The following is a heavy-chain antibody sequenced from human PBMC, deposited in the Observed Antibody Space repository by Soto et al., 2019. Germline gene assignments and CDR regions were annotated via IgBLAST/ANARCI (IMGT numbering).Heavy chain of an antibody. J-gene: IGHJ4*02. CDR2: ISYDGSNK. V-gene: IGHV3-30*18. CDR1: GFTFSSYA. CDR3: AKYQKVVPAAIDFDY. D-gene: IGHD2-2*02. Sequence: GGSLRLSCAASGFTFSSYAMHWLRQAPGKGLEWVAVISYDGSNKYYADSVKGRFTISRDNSKNTLYLQMNSLRAEDTAVYYCAKYQKVVPAAIDFDYWGQGTLVTVSS.